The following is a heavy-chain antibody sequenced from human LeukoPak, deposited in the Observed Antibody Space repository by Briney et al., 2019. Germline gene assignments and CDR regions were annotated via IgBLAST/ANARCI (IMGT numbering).Heavy chain of an antibody. Sequence: GGSLRLSCGASGFTFSTYWMSWVRQAPGKGLECVANINQDESQKYYVDSVKGRFTITRDNAKNSLYLQMNSLRAEDTAVYYCARNLIGYSAYWGQGTLVTVSS. CDR1: GFTFSTYW. J-gene: IGHJ4*02. CDR3: ARNLIGYSAY. CDR2: INQDESQK. D-gene: IGHD1-26*01. V-gene: IGHV3-7*05.